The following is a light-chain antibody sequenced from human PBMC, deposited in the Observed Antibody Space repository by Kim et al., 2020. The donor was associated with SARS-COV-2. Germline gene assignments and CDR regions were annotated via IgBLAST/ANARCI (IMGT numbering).Light chain of an antibody. CDR1: HDINIF. V-gene: IGKV1-33*01. Sequence: ASVGDRVTSTCQGSHDINIFLNWFQQKPGEAPKLLISDASSLETGLPSRFSGSGSGTQFTFTISSLQPGDVATYYCQQFDTVPLTFGGGTKVDIK. J-gene: IGKJ4*01. CDR3: QQFDTVPLT. CDR2: DAS.